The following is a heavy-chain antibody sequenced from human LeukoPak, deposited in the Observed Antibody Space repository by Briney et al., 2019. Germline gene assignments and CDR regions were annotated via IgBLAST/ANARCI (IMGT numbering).Heavy chain of an antibody. D-gene: IGHD6-13*01. J-gene: IGHJ5*02. V-gene: IGHV3-30-3*01. CDR2: ISYDGSNK. Sequence: PGRSPRLSCAASGFTFSSYAMHWVRQAPGKGLEWVAVISYDGSNKYYADSVKGRFTISRDNSKNTLYLQMNSLRAEDTAVYYCARDRAAAGFNWFDPWGQGTLVTVAS. CDR1: GFTFSSYA. CDR3: ARDRAAAGFNWFDP.